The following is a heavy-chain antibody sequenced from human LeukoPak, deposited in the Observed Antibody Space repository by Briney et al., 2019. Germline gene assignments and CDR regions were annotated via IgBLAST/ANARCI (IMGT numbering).Heavy chain of an antibody. D-gene: IGHD3-10*01. CDR2: IWYDGSKK. V-gene: IGHV3-33*01. Sequence: PGRSLRLSCATSGFTFSSYGMDWVRQAPGKGLEWVALIWYDGSKKYYADSVKGRFTISRDKSKNTLYLQMNSLTAEDTAVYYCARDVGNYDSGTSYFDYWGQGTLVTVSS. CDR3: ARDVGNYDSGTSYFDY. J-gene: IGHJ4*02. CDR1: GFTFSSYG.